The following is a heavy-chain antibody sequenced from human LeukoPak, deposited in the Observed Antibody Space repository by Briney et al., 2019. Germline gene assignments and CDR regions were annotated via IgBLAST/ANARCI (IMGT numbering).Heavy chain of an antibody. V-gene: IGHV4-59*08. CDR3: ATRGY. D-gene: IGHD3-10*01. CDR2: IYNSGNN. CDR1: GGSISSDY. Sequence: SETLSLTCTVSGGSISSDYWQWIRQPPGKGLEWVGYIYNSGNNHYNSSLKSRVTISIDTSKNQFSLKLASVTAADTAVYYCATRGYWGQGTLVAVSS. J-gene: IGHJ4*02.